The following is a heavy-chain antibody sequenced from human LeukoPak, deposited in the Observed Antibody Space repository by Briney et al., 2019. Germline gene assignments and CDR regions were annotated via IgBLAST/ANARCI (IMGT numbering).Heavy chain of an antibody. CDR3: ARGGAGGGYFPT. D-gene: IGHD3-16*01. Sequence: QSGGSLRLSCVASGFSFSDSTMSWVRQAAGKGLEWVAKMKEDGSDENYVDSVKGRFTISRDNARNSLHLQMKSLRAEDTAVYFCARGGAGGGYFPTWGQGILVIVSS. CDR1: GFSFSDST. J-gene: IGHJ1*01. CDR2: MKEDGSDE. V-gene: IGHV3-7*03.